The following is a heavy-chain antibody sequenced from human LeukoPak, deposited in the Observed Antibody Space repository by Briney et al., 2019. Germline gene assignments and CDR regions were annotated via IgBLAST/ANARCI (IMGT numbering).Heavy chain of an antibody. CDR3: AKSERDLFDY. V-gene: IGHV3-23*01. CDR2: ISGSGGRI. Sequence: GGSLTLSCAASGFTFSSYPMSWLRQAPGKGLEWVSGISGSGGRIYYADSVKGRFTITRDNSKNTLFVQMNSLRAEDTAVYYCAKSERDLFDYWGQGTLVTVSS. J-gene: IGHJ4*02. CDR1: GFTFSSYP.